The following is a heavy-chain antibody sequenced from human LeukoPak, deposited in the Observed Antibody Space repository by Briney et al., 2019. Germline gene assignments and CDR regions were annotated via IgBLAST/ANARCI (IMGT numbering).Heavy chain of an antibody. D-gene: IGHD6-13*01. CDR2: ISAYNGNT. Sequence: ASVKVSCKASGYTFTSYGISWVRQAPGQGLEWMGWISAYNGNTNYAQRLQGRVTMTTDTSTSTAYMELRSLRSDDTAVYYCARVSKGTAAAVKYFQHWGQGTLVTVSS. CDR3: ARVSKGTAAAVKYFQH. J-gene: IGHJ1*01. V-gene: IGHV1-18*01. CDR1: GYTFTSYG.